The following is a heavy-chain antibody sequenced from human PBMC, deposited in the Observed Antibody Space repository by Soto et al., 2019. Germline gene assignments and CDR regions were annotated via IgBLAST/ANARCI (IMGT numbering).Heavy chain of an antibody. V-gene: IGHV3-23*01. CDR3: AKHTLFSDSWYEDY. J-gene: IGHJ4*02. CDR1: GFSFSSCA. Sequence: VGSLRLSCAASGFSFSSCAMSWVRQAPGKGLEWVSVISGSGRSTDYSDSVKGRFTISRDNSKNTVYLQMDSLRAEDTAVYYCAKHTLFSDSWYEDYWGQGTLVTVSS. CDR2: ISGSGRST. D-gene: IGHD6-13*01.